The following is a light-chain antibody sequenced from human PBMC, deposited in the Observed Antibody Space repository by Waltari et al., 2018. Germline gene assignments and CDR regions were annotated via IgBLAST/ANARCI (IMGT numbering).Light chain of an antibody. Sequence: DIQMAQSPSSLSASVGDRITITCRASQSISSHLNWYQHKSGKAPKLLSYAASSLQSVVPSRFSGSGSGTEFTLTISRLQPEDVATYYCQQSYSAPHFGPGTKVDIK. CDR1: QSISSH. V-gene: IGKV1-39*01. CDR3: QQSYSAPH. J-gene: IGKJ3*01. CDR2: AAS.